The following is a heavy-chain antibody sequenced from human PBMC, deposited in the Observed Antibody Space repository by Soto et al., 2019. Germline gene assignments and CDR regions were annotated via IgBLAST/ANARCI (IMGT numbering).Heavy chain of an antibody. J-gene: IGHJ4*02. CDR1: GFTFSTYT. Sequence: EVQLLESGGALVQPGGSMRLSCAASGFTFSTYTMTWLRQAPGKGLEWVSSISGSSDHTYYADSVKGRLIVSRDNSNNTLYLQMNSLRAEDTAVYYCAKDGSYSSSWPYYFDHWGQGTLVTVPS. V-gene: IGHV3-23*01. CDR2: ISGSSDHT. D-gene: IGHD6-13*01. CDR3: AKDGSYSSSWPYYFDH.